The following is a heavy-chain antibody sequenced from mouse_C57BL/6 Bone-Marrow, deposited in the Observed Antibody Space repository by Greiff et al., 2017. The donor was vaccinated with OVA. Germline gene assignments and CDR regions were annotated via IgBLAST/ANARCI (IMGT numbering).Heavy chain of an antibody. CDR2: ISSGGSYT. V-gene: IGHV5-6*01. Sequence: EVQLVESGGDLVKPGGSLKLSCAASGFTFSSYGMSWVRQTPDKRLEWVATISSGGSYTYYPDSVKGRFTISRDNAKNTLYLQMSSLKSEDTAMYYCARHWGNYAKWFAYWGQGTLVTVSA. J-gene: IGHJ3*01. CDR1: GFTFSSYG. CDR3: ARHWGNYAKWFAY. D-gene: IGHD2-1*01.